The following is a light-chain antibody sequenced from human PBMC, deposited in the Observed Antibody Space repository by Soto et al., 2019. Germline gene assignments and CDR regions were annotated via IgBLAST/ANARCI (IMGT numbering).Light chain of an antibody. CDR2: GNS. CDR3: QSYDSSLSGFYV. CDR1: SSNIGAGYD. V-gene: IGLV1-40*01. J-gene: IGLJ1*01. Sequence: QSVLTQPPSVSGAPGQRVTISCTGSSSNIGAGYDVHWYQQLPGTAPKLIIYGNSNRPSGVPDRFSGSKSGTSASLAITGLQAEDEADDYCQSYDSSLSGFYVFGTGTKLTVL.